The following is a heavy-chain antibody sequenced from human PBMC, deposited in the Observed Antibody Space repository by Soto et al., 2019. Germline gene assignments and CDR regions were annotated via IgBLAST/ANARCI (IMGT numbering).Heavy chain of an antibody. CDR1: GYTFTSYT. D-gene: IGHD3-16*01. Sequence: ASVKISCKPSGYTFTSYTMHWVRQAPGQRLEWMGWINAGNGNTKYSQKFQGRVTITRDTSTSTAYMELSSLRSEDTAVYYCAKAYFVWSSEQPYYFDYWGQGTLVTVSS. CDR2: INAGNGNT. V-gene: IGHV1-3*01. J-gene: IGHJ4*02. CDR3: AKAYFVWSSEQPYYFDY.